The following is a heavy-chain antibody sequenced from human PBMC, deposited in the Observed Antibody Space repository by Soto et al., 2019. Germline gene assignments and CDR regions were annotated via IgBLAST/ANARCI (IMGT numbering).Heavy chain of an antibody. D-gene: IGHD3-22*01. J-gene: IGHJ4*02. CDR1: GYSFTCYA. Sequence: ASVKVSSKASGYSFTCYAISWVRQAPGQGLEWMGWISAYNGNTNYAQKLQGRVTMTTDTSTSTAYMELRSLRSDDTAVYYCARDTYYYDSSGYSFDYWGQGTLVTVSS. V-gene: IGHV1-18*01. CDR2: ISAYNGNT. CDR3: ARDTYYYDSSGYSFDY.